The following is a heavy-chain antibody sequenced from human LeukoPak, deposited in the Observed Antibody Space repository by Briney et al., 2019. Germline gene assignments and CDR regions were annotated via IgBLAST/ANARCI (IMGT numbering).Heavy chain of an antibody. Sequence: SVKVSCKASGGTFSSYAISWVRQAPGQGLEWMGEIIPVFGTPNYAQNFQGRVTTTADESTNTAYMDLSSLRSDDTAVYYCARDLMVRGPMDVWGKGTTVTVSS. CDR3: ARDLMVRGPMDV. J-gene: IGHJ6*03. CDR2: IIPVFGTP. D-gene: IGHD3-10*01. CDR1: GGTFSSYA. V-gene: IGHV1-69*01.